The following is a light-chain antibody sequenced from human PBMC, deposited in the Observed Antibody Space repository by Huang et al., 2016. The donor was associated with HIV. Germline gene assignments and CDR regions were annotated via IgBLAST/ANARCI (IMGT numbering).Light chain of an antibody. J-gene: IGKJ3*01. CDR1: QKINTY. Sequence: EILLTQSPATLSLSPGERATLSCKASQKINTYLAWYQQKPGQAPRLLIDDASTRDPDTPARFRGSGSGTDFTLTITNLEPEDFAVYFCQQRSNWPPFTFGPGTKVDRK. V-gene: IGKV3-11*01. CDR3: QQRSNWPPFT. CDR2: DAS.